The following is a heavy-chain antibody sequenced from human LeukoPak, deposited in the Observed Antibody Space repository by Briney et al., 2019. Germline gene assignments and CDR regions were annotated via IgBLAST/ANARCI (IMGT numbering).Heavy chain of an antibody. Sequence: GMSLRLSCAASGFTFSNYGMHWVRQAPGKGLEWVALIWHDGGNKYYADSVKGRFTISRDNSKNTLYLQMNSLRAEDTAVYYCARVDSSGYFIEYGGQGTLVTVSA. CDR1: GFTFSNYG. CDR3: ARVDSSGYFIEY. CDR2: IWHDGGNK. J-gene: IGHJ4*02. D-gene: IGHD3-22*01. V-gene: IGHV3-33*01.